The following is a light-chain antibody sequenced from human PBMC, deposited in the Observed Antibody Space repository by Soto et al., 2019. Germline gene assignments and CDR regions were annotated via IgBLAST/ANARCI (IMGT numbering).Light chain of an antibody. V-gene: IGKV1-39*01. CDR1: QTISRN. CDR3: QQSYCIPYT. Sequence: DIQLTQSPSSLSASVGDRVTITCRASQTISRNLNWYQQKPGEAPRLLMYVVSTLQGGVPSRFSGSESGTDYTLTISSVQPDDFAPYYCQQSYCIPYTFGQGTKVEIK. J-gene: IGKJ2*01. CDR2: VVS.